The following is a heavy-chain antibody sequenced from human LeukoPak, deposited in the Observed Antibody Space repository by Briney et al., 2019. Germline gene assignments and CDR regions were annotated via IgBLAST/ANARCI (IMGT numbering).Heavy chain of an antibody. CDR2: IYYDGTT. D-gene: IGHD2-21*01. CDR3: ARHKRGFDY. V-gene: IGHV4-39*02. J-gene: IGHJ4*02. CDR1: GGLISSSSYY. Sequence: PSETLSLTCTVSGGLISSSSYYWGWLRQPPGKGLEWIGSIYYDGTTYYNPSFKSRVTISVDTSKNHFSLKVNSVTAADTALYFCARHKRGFDYWGQGTLVTVSS.